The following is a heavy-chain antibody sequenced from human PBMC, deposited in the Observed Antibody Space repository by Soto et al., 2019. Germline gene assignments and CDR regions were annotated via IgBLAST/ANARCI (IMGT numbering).Heavy chain of an antibody. Sequence: GGSLRLSCAASGFTFSSYGMHWVRQAPGKGLEWVAVISYDGSNKYYADSVKGRFTISRDNSKNTLYLQMNSLRAEDTAVYYCAKTSGIAVAPANWFDPWGQGTLVTVSS. CDR3: AKTSGIAVAPANWFDP. J-gene: IGHJ5*02. V-gene: IGHV3-30*18. D-gene: IGHD6-19*01. CDR2: ISYDGSNK. CDR1: GFTFSSYG.